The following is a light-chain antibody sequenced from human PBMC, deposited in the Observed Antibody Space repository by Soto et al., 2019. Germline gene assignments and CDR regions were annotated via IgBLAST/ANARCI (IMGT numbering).Light chain of an antibody. CDR1: QGLVSW. CDR2: DAS. CDR3: QQYHSYPWT. J-gene: IGKJ1*01. Sequence: DIQMTQSPSTLSASVGDRVTITCRASQGLVSWLAWYQQKPGQAPKVLIYDASTLQSGVPARFSGRGSGTEFTLTVSSLQPDDSATYYCQQYHSYPWTFGQGTKVDIK. V-gene: IGKV1-5*01.